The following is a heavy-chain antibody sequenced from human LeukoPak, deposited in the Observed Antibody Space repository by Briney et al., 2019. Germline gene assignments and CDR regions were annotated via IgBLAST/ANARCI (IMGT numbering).Heavy chain of an antibody. CDR3: ARGGTGYRLVWILDY. CDR2: IYYSGST. CDR1: GGSISSYY. D-gene: IGHD3/OR15-3a*01. V-gene: IGHV4-59*01. J-gene: IGHJ4*02. Sequence: SSETLSLTCTVSGGSISSYYWSWIRQPPGKGLEWIGYIYYSGSTNYNPSLKSRVTISVDTSKNQFSLKLSSVTAADTAVYYCARGGTGYRLVWILDYWGQGTLVTVSS.